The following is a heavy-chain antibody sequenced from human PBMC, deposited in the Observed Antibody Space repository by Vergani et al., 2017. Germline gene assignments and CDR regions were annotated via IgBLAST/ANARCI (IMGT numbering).Heavy chain of an antibody. CDR3: ARVGGDDYYDSSGYDY. Sequence: QVQLVQSGAEVKKPGSSVKVSCKASGGTFSSYAISGVRQAPGQGLEWMGRIIPILGIANYAQKFQGRVTINADKSTSTAYMELSSLRSEDTAVYYCARVGGDDYYDSSGYDYWGQGTLVTVSS. CDR2: IIPILGIA. J-gene: IGHJ4*02. V-gene: IGHV1-69*04. D-gene: IGHD3-22*01. CDR1: GGTFSSYA.